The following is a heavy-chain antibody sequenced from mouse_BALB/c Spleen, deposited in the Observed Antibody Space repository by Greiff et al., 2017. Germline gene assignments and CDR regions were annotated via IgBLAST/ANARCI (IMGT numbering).Heavy chain of an antibody. J-gene: IGHJ3*01. CDR3: VREENYYGSSLFAY. V-gene: IGHV2-9-2*01. Sequence: VMLVESGPGLVAPSQSLSITCTVSGFSLTSYDISWIRQPPGKGLEWLGVIWTGGGTNYNSAFMSRLSISKDNSKSQVFLKMNSLQTDDTAIYYCVREENYYGSSLFAYWGQGTLVTVSA. CDR1: GFSLTSYD. D-gene: IGHD1-1*01. CDR2: IWTGGGT.